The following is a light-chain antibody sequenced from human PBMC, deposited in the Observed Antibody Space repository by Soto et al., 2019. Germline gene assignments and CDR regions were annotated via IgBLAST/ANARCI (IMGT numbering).Light chain of an antibody. Sequence: EIVLTQSPGTLSFSPGERATLSCRASQSVSSSNLAWYQQKPGQAPRLLIYDTSTRATGITDRFSGSGSATDLTLTISRLEAEDFAVYYCQQHVGSPGWTFGQGTKVEIK. CDR1: QSVSSSN. CDR2: DTS. J-gene: IGKJ1*01. CDR3: QQHVGSPGWT. V-gene: IGKV3-20*01.